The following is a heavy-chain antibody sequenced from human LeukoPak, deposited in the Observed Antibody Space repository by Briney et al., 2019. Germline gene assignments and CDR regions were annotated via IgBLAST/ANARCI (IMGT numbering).Heavy chain of an antibody. V-gene: IGHV1-2*06. J-gene: IGHJ4*02. CDR3: ARDNYDSSGSFDY. D-gene: IGHD3-22*01. Sequence: ASVKVSCKASGYTFTGYYMHWVRQAPGQGLECMGRINPNSGGTNYAQKFQGRVTMTRDTSISTAYMELSRLRSDDTAVYYCARDNYDSSGSFDYWGQGTLVTVSS. CDR2: INPNSGGT. CDR1: GYTFTGYY.